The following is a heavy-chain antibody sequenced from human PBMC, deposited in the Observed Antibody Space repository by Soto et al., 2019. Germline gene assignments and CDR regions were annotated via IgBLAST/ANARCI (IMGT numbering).Heavy chain of an antibody. Sequence: GGSLRLSCAASGFTFSDYYMSWIRQAPGKGLEWVSYISSSGSTIYYADSVKGRFTISRDNAKNSLYLQMNSLRAEDTAVYYFSRALPGHRAFVICGKGTMVPGSS. CDR1: GFTFSDYY. CDR2: ISSSGSTI. J-gene: IGHJ3*02. V-gene: IGHV3-11*01. CDR3: SRALPGHRAFVI.